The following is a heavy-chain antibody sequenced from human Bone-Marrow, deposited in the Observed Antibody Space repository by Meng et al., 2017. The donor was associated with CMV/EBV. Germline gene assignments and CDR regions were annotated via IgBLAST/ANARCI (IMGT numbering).Heavy chain of an antibody. J-gene: IGHJ4*02. Sequence: LSLTCAASGFTFSSYWMSWVRQAPGKGLEWVVNIKQDGSEKYYVDSVKGRFTISRDNAKNSLYLQMNSLRAEDTAVYYCARAYYYGSGSYVYWGQGTLVTVSS. CDR3: ARAYYYGSGSYVY. D-gene: IGHD3-10*01. CDR2: IKQDGSEK. CDR1: GFTFSSYW. V-gene: IGHV3-7*01.